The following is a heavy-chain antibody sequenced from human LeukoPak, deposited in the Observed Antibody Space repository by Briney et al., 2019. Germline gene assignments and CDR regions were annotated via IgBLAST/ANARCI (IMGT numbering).Heavy chain of an antibody. V-gene: IGHV3-53*01. J-gene: IGHJ4*01. CDR2: IYTGGDT. D-gene: IGHD5-12*01. Sequence: PGGSLRLSCAASGFTVSSNYMSWVRQAPGKGLEWVSVIYTGGDTYYADSVKGRFSISRDNSKNTLYLQMNTLRAEDTALYYCARASGYSGYDPSDFWGEGTLVTASS. CDR1: GFTVSSNY. CDR3: ARASGYSGYDPSDF.